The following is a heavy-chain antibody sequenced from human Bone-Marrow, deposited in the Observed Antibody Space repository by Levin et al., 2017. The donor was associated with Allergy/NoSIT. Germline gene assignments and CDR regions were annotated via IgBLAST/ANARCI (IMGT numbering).Heavy chain of an antibody. V-gene: IGHV4-31*03. CDR1: GGSISSGGYY. CDR3: ARGWYEAYWFDP. J-gene: IGHJ5*02. CDR2: IYYSGST. Sequence: SETLSLTCTVSGGSISSGGYYWSWIRQHPGKGLEWIGYIYYSGSTYYNPSLKSRVTISVDTSKNQFSLKLSSVTAADTAVYYCARGWYEAYWFDPWGQGTLVTVSS. D-gene: IGHD6-19*01.